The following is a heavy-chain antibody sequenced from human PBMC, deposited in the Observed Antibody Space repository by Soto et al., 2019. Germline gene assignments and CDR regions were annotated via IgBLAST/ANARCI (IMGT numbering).Heavy chain of an antibody. CDR1: GFTFSGSA. CDR3: RCSGSYCFDY. D-gene: IGHD1-26*01. V-gene: IGHV3-73*02. Sequence: EVQLVESGGGLVQPGGSLKLSCAASGFTFSGSAMHWVRQASGKGLEWVGRIRSKANSYATAYAASVKGRFTISRDDSKTKAYLQMNSLKTEDTAVYYCRCSGSYCFDYWGQGTLVTVSS. CDR2: IRSKANSYAT. J-gene: IGHJ4*02.